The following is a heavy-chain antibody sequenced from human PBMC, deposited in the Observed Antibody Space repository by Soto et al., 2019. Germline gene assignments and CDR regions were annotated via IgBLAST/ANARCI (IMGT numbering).Heavy chain of an antibody. V-gene: IGHV4-31*03. CDR1: GCSISSGGYY. CDR2: IYYSGST. J-gene: IGHJ6*03. CDR3: AREARCSGGSCYWVDYYYYYMDV. Sequence: SETLSLTCPVSGCSISSGGYYWSWIRQHPGKGLEWIGYIYYSGSTYYNPSLKSRVTISVDTSKNQFSLKLSSVTAADTAVYYCAREARCSGGSCYWVDYYYYYMDVWGKGTTVTVSS. D-gene: IGHD2-15*01.